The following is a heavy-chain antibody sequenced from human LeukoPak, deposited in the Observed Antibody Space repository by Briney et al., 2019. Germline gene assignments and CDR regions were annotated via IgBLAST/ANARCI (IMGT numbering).Heavy chain of an antibody. CDR1: GYTFTDYY. J-gene: IGHJ4*02. CDR2: VDPEDGET. D-gene: IGHD3-22*01. V-gene: IGHV1-69-2*01. CDR3: ATSLAGHDRSGYYPDY. Sequence: ASVKVSCKVSGYTFTDYYMHWVQQAPGKGLEWMGLVDPEDGETIYAEKFQGRVTITADTSTDTAYMELSSLRSEDTAVYYCATSLAGHDRSGYYPDYWGQGTLVTVSS.